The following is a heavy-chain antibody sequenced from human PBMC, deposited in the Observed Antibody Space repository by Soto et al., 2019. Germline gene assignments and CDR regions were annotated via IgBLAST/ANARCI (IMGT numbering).Heavy chain of an antibody. D-gene: IGHD3-3*01. CDR2: IVPAFGTP. V-gene: IGHV1-69*01. CDR1: GGTFSNYA. CDR3: ARGATIFGVAAYSYYEMEV. J-gene: IGHJ6*02. Sequence: QVQLVQSGSEVKKPGSSVKVSCRASGGTFSNYAISWVRQAPGQGLEWMGGIVPAFGTPNYAQNLQFRITITTDDSTTTVYIDLRSLRSEDTAVYYCARGATIFGVAAYSYYEMEVWGQGTTVTVSS.